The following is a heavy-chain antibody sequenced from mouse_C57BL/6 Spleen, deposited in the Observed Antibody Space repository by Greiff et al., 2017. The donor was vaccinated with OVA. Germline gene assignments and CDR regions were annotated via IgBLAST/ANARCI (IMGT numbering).Heavy chain of an antibody. D-gene: IGHD2-4*01. CDR2: IDPEDGET. J-gene: IGHJ3*01. Sequence: EVQLQQSGAELVKPGASVKLSCTASGFNITDYYMHWVKQRTEQGLEWIGRIDPEDGETKYAPQFQGKATITADTSSNTAYLQLSSLTSEDTAVDYCARDYPMRFAYWGQGTLVTVSA. CDR3: ARDYPMRFAY. V-gene: IGHV14-2*01. CDR1: GFNITDYY.